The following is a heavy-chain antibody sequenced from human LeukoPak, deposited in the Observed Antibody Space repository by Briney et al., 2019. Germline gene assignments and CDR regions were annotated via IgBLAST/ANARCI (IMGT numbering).Heavy chain of an antibody. V-gene: IGHV3-7*01. D-gene: IGHD3-3*01. J-gene: IGHJ4*02. CDR3: ARVFWSGWAFYFDY. Sequence: GGSLRLSCAASGFTFSSYWMSWVRQAPGKGLEWVANIKQDGSEKYYVDSVKGRFTISRDNAKNSLYLQMNSLRAEDTAVYYCARVFWSGWAFYFDYWGQGTLDTVSS. CDR1: GFTFSSYW. CDR2: IKQDGSEK.